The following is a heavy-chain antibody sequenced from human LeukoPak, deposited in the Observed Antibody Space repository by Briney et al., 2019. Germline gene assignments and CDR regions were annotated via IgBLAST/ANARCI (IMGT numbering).Heavy chain of an antibody. D-gene: IGHD3-10*01. CDR1: GYTFTSYG. CDR3: ARDNSYYGSGRLRQAYWFDP. CDR2: ISAYNGNT. V-gene: IGHV1-18*01. J-gene: IGHJ5*02. Sequence: PLASVKVSCKASGYTFTSYGISWVRQAPGQGLEWMGWISAYNGNTNYAQKLQGRVTMTTDTSTSTAYMELRSLRSDDTAVYYCARDNSYYGSGRLRQAYWFDPWGQGTLVTVSS.